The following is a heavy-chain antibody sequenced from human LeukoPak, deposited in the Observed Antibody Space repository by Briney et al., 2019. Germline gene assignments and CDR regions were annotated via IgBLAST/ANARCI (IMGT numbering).Heavy chain of an antibody. J-gene: IGHJ4*02. Sequence: GASVKVACKVSGYTLTELSMHWVRQAPGKGLEWMGGFEPEEGETIYAQKFQGRVTMTEDTSSGTAYMELSSLRSEDTAVYYCATVRPTDDPYYFDYWGQGTLVTVSS. CDR1: GYTLTELS. V-gene: IGHV1-24*01. CDR2: FEPEEGET. CDR3: ATVRPTDDPYYFDY. D-gene: IGHD2-21*01.